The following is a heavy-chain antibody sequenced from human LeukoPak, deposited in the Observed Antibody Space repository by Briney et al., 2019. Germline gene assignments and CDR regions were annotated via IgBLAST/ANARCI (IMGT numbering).Heavy chain of an antibody. J-gene: IGHJ4*02. D-gene: IGHD6-19*01. CDR2: INEGGSEK. Sequence: GGSLRLSCAVSGFTFSKYWMSWVRQAPGRGLEWVAKINEGGSEKYYVDSVKGRSTISRDNAKNSLYLQMNSLRAEDTAVYYCARVSRQWPDDYWGQGTLVTVSS. CDR3: ARVSRQWPDDY. V-gene: IGHV3-7*01. CDR1: GFTFSKYW.